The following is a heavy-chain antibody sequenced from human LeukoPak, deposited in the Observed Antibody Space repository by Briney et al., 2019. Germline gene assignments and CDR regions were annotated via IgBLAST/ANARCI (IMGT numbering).Heavy chain of an antibody. J-gene: IGHJ4*02. CDR2: IKSKTDGGTT. CDR3: TTEGDYGDYYDY. CDR1: GFTFSNAW. Sequence: GGSLRLSCAASGFTFSNAWMSWVRQAPGKGLEXXXRIKSKTDGGTTDYAAPVKGRFTISRDDSKNTLYLQMNSLKTEDTAVYYCTTEGDYGDYYDYWGQGTLVTVSS. D-gene: IGHD4-17*01. V-gene: IGHV3-15*01.